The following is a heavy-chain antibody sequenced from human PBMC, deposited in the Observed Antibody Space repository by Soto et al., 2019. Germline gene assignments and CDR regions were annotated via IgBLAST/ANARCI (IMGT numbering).Heavy chain of an antibody. J-gene: IGHJ1*01. V-gene: IGHV3-23*01. Sequence: GGSLRLSCAASGFTFSSYAMSWVRQAPGKGLEWVSAISGSGGSTYYADSVKGRFTTSRDNSKNTLYLQMNSLRAEDTAVYYCAKGIWSYYDSSGYYGWAQRALLTVSA. CDR3: AKGIWSYYDSSGYYG. D-gene: IGHD3-22*01. CDR1: GFTFSSYA. CDR2: ISGSGGST.